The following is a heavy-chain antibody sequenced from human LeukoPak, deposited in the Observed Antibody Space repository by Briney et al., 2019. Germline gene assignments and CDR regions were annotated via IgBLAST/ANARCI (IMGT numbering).Heavy chain of an antibody. CDR2: INPNSGGT. CDR3: ARVKGGLRWFNDAFDI. D-gene: IGHD4-23*01. CDR1: GGTFSSYA. Sequence: ASVKVSCKASGGTFSSYAISWVRQAPGQGLEWMGWINPNSGGTNYAQKFQGRVTMTRDTSISTAYMELSRLRSDDTAVYCCARVKGGLRWFNDAFDIWGQGTMVTVSS. J-gene: IGHJ3*02. V-gene: IGHV1-2*02.